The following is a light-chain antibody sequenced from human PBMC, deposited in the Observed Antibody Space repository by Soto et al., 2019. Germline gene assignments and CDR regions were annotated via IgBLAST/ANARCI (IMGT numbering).Light chain of an antibody. V-gene: IGLV2-14*01. CDR2: EVN. Sequence: QSVLTQPASVSGSPGQSITISCTGTSSDVGGYDHVAWYQQHPGKAPKLMIYEVNNRPSGISNRFSGSKSGNTASLTISGLQAEDEADYYSNSYTSSTIYVFGTGTKLTVL. J-gene: IGLJ1*01. CDR3: NSYTSSTIYV. CDR1: SSDVGGYDH.